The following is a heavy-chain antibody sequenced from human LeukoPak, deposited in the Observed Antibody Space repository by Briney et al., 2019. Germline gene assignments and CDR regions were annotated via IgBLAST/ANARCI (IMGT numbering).Heavy chain of an antibody. CDR3: ARRGRPNFDY. CDR1: GGSIRGYS. Sequence: PSETLSLTCTVSGGSIRGYSWSWLRQPPGKGLEWLGYISDSGSTKYNPSLKTRIIISLDTSKNHFSLKLSSATAADTAVYYCARRGRPNFDYWGQGTLVTVSS. V-gene: IGHV4-59*01. J-gene: IGHJ4*02. CDR2: ISDSGST. D-gene: IGHD3-10*01.